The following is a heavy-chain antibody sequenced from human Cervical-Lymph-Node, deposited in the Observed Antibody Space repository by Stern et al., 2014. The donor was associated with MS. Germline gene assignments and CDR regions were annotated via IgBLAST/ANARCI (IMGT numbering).Heavy chain of an antibody. D-gene: IGHD4-17*01. Sequence: QMQLVQSGSEVKKPGSSVRVSCKASGGTFSSSGISWVRQAPGQGLEWMGRIIPILSITNYAQNFQGRVTITADKSTSTAYMELSSLRSGDTAVYYCATLGVTTGDFDPWGQGTLVTVSS. CDR3: ATLGVTTGDFDP. J-gene: IGHJ5*02. V-gene: IGHV1-69*09. CDR1: GGTFSSSG. CDR2: IIPILSIT.